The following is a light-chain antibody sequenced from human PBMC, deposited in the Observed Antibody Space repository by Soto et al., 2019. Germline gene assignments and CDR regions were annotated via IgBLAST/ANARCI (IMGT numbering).Light chain of an antibody. CDR3: QQYGSSTAT. CDR2: GAS. CDR1: QSVSSSY. J-gene: IGKJ4*01. Sequence: EIELTQSPGTLSLSPGERATLSCRASQSVSSSYLAWYQQKPGQAPRLLIYGASSRATGIPDRFSGSGSGTDFTLTISRLEPEDFAVYYCQQYGSSTATFGGGTKVEIK. V-gene: IGKV3-20*01.